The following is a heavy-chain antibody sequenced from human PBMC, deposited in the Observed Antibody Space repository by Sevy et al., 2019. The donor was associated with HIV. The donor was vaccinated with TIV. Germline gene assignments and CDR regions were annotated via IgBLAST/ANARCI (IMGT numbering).Heavy chain of an antibody. CDR3: ARGVGLDC. CDR2: ISPDGSDK. J-gene: IGHJ4*02. D-gene: IGHD1-26*01. Sequence: GGSLRLSCAASGFTFSPYWMTWVRLAPAKGLEWVANISPDGSDKYYVDSVKGRFTISRDNAKNSLYLQMNSLRADDTAMYYCARGVGLDCWGQGALVTVSS. V-gene: IGHV3-7*01. CDR1: GFTFSPYW.